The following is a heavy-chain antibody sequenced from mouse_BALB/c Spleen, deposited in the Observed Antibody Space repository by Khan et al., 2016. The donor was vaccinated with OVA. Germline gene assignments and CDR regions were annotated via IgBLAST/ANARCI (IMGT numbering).Heavy chain of an antibody. Sequence: QVQLQQPGAELSRPGASVKMSCKASGYTFTSNTMHWVKQRPGQGLEWIGYINPRSDYTIYSQKFKDKATLIADISSSTAYMQLSSLTSDDSAVYYCARRTTGYAMDYWGQGTSVTGSS. V-gene: IGHV1-4*01. J-gene: IGHJ4*01. CDR3: ARRTTGYAMDY. CDR2: INPRSDYT. D-gene: IGHD2-14*01. CDR1: GYTFTSNT.